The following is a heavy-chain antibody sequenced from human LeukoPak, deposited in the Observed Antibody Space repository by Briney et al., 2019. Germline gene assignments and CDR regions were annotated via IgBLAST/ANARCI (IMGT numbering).Heavy chain of an antibody. CDR3: AKSVSGILRGFDY. V-gene: IGHV3-23*01. D-gene: IGHD3-10*01. CDR1: GFTFSNHA. CDR2: VTGSGSST. J-gene: IGHJ4*02. Sequence: PGGSLRLSCAASGFTFSNHAMGWVRQAPGKGLEWVSSVTGSGSSTYYADSVRGRFTISRDNSRNTLYLQMNSLRAEDTAVYYCAKSVSGILRGFDYWGQGTLVAVS.